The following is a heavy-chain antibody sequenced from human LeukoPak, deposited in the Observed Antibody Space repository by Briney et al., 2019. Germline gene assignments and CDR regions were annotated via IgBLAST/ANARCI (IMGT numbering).Heavy chain of an antibody. CDR3: ARVQGSPY. CDR1: GFTLSEYT. CDR2: ITGDSSYI. V-gene: IGHV3-21*03. J-gene: IGHJ4*02. Sequence: GGSLRLSCAVSGFTLSEYTLNCVRQPPGEGLEWLSSITGDSSYIYYADSVKRRFTDSSDNAKNSLYLHINSLRVEDTAVIYCARVQGSPYWGQGTLVTVSS.